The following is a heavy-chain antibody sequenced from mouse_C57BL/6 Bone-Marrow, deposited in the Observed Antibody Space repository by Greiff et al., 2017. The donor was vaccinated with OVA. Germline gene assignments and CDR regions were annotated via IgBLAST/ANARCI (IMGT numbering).Heavy chain of an antibody. CDR1: GYTFTDYY. D-gene: IGHD1-1*01. Sequence: EVKLQQSGPELVKPGASVKISCKASGYTFTDYYMNWVKQSHGKSLEWIGDINPNNGGTSYNQKFKGKATLTVDKSSSTAYMELRSLTSEDSAVYYSARRSKNYGGSSDWYFDVWGTGTTVTVSS. V-gene: IGHV1-26*01. CDR2: INPNNGGT. CDR3: ARRSKNYGGSSDWYFDV. J-gene: IGHJ1*03.